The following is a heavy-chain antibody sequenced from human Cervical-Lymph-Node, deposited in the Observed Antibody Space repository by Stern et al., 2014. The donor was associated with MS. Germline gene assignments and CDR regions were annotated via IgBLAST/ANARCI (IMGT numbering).Heavy chain of an antibody. CDR1: GGTFSSSYA. D-gene: IGHD2-15*01. CDR3: ARGVVSNRAAATLHNLFDP. J-gene: IGHJ5*02. Sequence: QVQLVQSGAEVKKPGPSVNVSCKASGGTFSSSYAITWMRQAPGQGLEWLGRSIPILCLPNYAQKFQGRVTITADTSTSTAYMELSSLRSEDTAVYYCARGVVSNRAAATLHNLFDPWGQGTLVTVSS. CDR2: SIPILCLP. V-gene: IGHV1-69*04.